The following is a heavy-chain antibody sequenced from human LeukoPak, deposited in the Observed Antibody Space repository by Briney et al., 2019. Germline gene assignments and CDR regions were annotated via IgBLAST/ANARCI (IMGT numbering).Heavy chain of an antibody. V-gene: IGHV3-33*01. J-gene: IGHJ4*02. CDR1: GFTFSNHG. CDR2: IWYDGNIK. Sequence: GGSLRLSCTASGFTFSNHGMHWVRQAPGKGLEWVALIWYDGNIKYYSDSVKDRFTISRDNSKDTLFLQMNSLTAEDTAVYYCARRKAAAGFDYWGQGTLVTVSS. D-gene: IGHD6-13*01. CDR3: ARRKAAAGFDY.